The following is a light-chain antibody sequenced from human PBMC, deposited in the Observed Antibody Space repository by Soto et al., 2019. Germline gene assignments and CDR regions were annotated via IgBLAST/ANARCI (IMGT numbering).Light chain of an antibody. CDR3: QQYGSSPWT. J-gene: IGKJ1*01. Sequence: EIVLTQSPGTLSVSPGERATLSCRASQSVTNDYLAWYQQKPGQAPRLLIYGASSRATGIPDRFSGSGSGTDFTLTIRRLEPEDFAVYYCQQYGSSPWTFGQGTKVDIK. CDR1: QSVTNDY. CDR2: GAS. V-gene: IGKV3-20*01.